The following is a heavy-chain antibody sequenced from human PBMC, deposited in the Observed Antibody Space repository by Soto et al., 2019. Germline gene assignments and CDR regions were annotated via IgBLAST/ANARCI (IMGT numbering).Heavy chain of an antibody. Sequence: SETLSLTCTVSGGSISRGGYCWSWIRQHPGKGLEWIGYIDYSGSTFYNPSLKSRVTILVDTSKNQFSLKVSSVTAADTAVYYCARESSNWPTLDYWGQGTLVTVSS. CDR1: GGSISRGGYC. CDR3: ARESSNWPTLDY. V-gene: IGHV4-31*03. D-gene: IGHD6-13*01. CDR2: IDYSGST. J-gene: IGHJ4*02.